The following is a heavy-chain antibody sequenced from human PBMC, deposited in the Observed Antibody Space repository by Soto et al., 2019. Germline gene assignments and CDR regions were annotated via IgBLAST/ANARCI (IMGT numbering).Heavy chain of an antibody. Sequence: SVKVSCKASGGTFSSYAISWVRQAPGQGLEWMGGIIPIFGTANYAQKFQGRVTITADKSTSTAYMELSSLRSEDTAVYYCARQYCSGGSCYLSASPHWFDPWGQGTLVTVSS. J-gene: IGHJ5*02. V-gene: IGHV1-69*06. CDR2: IIPIFGTA. D-gene: IGHD2-15*01. CDR1: GGTFSSYA. CDR3: ARQYCSGGSCYLSASPHWFDP.